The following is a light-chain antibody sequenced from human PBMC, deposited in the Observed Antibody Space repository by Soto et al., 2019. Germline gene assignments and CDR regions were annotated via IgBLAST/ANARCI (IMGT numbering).Light chain of an antibody. CDR2: AAS. J-gene: IGKJ4*01. Sequence: DIQMTQSPSSLSASVEDRVIITCRASQSISNHLNWYQQKPGKAPKLLIYAASSLQSGVPSRFSGSGSGTDFTLTISSLQPEDFATYYCQQSYSTPRTFGGGTKVEIK. V-gene: IGKV1-39*01. CDR1: QSISNH. CDR3: QQSYSTPRT.